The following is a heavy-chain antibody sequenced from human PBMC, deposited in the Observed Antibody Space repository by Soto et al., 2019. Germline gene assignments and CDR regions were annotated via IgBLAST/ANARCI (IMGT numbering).Heavy chain of an antibody. Sequence: QITLKESGPPLVKPTQTLTLTCAFSGFSLTTTGVNVVWIRQPPGKALEWLALIYWDDDKRYRPSLRSRLTITKDTSKNQVVLTMTNMDPVDTGTYYCARRDYYGSLDYWGHGTLVTVSS. J-gene: IGHJ4*01. CDR2: IYWDDDK. V-gene: IGHV2-5*02. CDR3: ARRDYYGSLDY. D-gene: IGHD3-10*01. CDR1: GFSLTTTGVN.